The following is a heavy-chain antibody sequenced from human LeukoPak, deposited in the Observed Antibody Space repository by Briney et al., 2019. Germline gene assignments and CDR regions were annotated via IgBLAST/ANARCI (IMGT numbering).Heavy chain of an antibody. J-gene: IGHJ4*02. D-gene: IGHD6-13*01. CDR2: ISYDGSNK. CDR3: ARGAAGPRD. V-gene: IGHV3-30-3*01. CDR1: GFTFSSYA. Sequence: GRSLRLSCAASGFTFSSYAMHWVRQAPGKGLEWVAVISYDGSNKYYADSVKGRFTISRDNSKNTLYLQMNSLRAEDTAVYYCARGAAGPRDWGQGTLVTVSS.